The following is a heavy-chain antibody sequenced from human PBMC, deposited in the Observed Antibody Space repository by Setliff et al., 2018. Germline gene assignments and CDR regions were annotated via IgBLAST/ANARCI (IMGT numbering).Heavy chain of an antibody. Sequence: ASVKVSCKASGSNFIGYYLYWLRQAPGQGLEWMGWINAGNANTKYSPEFQGRVTITRDTSATTVYMELSSLRSDDMAVYYCARKGPNSSSHVFGYWGQGTLVTVSS. CDR2: INAGNANT. J-gene: IGHJ4*02. V-gene: IGHV1-3*03. CDR3: ARKGPNSSSHVFGY. D-gene: IGHD3-16*01. CDR1: GSNFIGYY.